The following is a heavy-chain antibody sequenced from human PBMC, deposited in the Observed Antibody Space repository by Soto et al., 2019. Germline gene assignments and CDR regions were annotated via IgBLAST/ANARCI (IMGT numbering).Heavy chain of an antibody. D-gene: IGHD1-7*01. CDR3: AREKTRWGTTAIDY. V-gene: IGHV3-30-3*01. J-gene: IGHJ4*02. CDR2: ISYDGSNK. CDR1: GFTFSSYA. Sequence: HPGGSLRLSCAASGFTFSSYAMHWVRQAPGKGLEWVAVISYDGSNKYYADSVKGRFTISRDNSKNTLYLQMNSLRAEDTAVYYCAREKTRWGTTAIDYWGQGTLVTVSS.